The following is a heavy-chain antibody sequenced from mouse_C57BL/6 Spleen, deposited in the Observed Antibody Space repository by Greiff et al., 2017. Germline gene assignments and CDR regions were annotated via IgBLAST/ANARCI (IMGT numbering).Heavy chain of an antibody. J-gene: IGHJ3*01. D-gene: IGHD1-1*01. CDR1: GYTFTSYW. CDR2: IDPSDSYT. Sequence: QVQLQQPGAELVMPGASVKLSCKASGYTFTSYWMHWVKQRPGQGLEWIGEIDPSDSYTNYNQKFKGKSTLTVDKSSSTAYMQLSSLTAEDSAVYYCARSSGSPWFAYWGQGTLVTVSA. CDR3: ARSSGSPWFAY. V-gene: IGHV1-69*01.